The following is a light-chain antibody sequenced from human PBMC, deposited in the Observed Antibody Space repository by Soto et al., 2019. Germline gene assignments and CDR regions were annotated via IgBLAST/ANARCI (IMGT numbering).Light chain of an antibody. J-gene: IGLJ3*02. V-gene: IGLV7-46*01. CDR2: DTD. Sequence: QTVVTQEPSLTVSPGGTVTLTCDSSPGPVTSVRYPYWFQQQPGQAPRTLIYDTDNRHSWTPARFSGSLLGGKAALTLSGAQPEDEADYYCLLSYSGAMVFGGGTKLTVL. CDR1: PGPVTSVRY. CDR3: LLSYSGAMV.